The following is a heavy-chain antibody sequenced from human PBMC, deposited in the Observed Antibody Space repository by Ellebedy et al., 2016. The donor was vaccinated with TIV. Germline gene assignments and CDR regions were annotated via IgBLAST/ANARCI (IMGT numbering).Heavy chain of an antibody. CDR2: ISSSGSTI. CDR3: ARSITLVRGVSGLGWFDP. CDR1: GFTFNNFG. D-gene: IGHD3-10*01. V-gene: IGHV3-48*04. J-gene: IGHJ5*02. Sequence: PGGSLRLSCAASGFTFNNFGMNWVRQAPGKGLEWISYISSSGSTIYYADSGNGRFTISRDNSTNSLYLQMKSLRAEDTAVYYGARSITLVRGVSGLGWFDPWGQGTPVTVSS.